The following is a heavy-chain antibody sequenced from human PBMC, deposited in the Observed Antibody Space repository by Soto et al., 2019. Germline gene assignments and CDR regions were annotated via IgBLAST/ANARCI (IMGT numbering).Heavy chain of an antibody. CDR3: AKDAVFNDGLWLIDH. D-gene: IGHD2-21*01. CDR1: GFSFSSYA. V-gene: IGHV3-30*18. CDR2: ISYDGSNT. J-gene: IGHJ1*01. Sequence: GGSLRLSCKGSGFSFSSYAIHWVRQAPGKGLEWVAVISYDGSNTYYGESVRGRFTISRDDSKNTVYLQMNSLRGEDTAVYYCAKDAVFNDGLWLIDHWGRGTQVTVSS.